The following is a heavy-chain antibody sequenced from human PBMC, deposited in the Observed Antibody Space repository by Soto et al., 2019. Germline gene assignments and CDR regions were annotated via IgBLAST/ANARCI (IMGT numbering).Heavy chain of an antibody. CDR2: IIPIFGTA. V-gene: IGHV1-69*01. CDR3: ARASQLSIQLCPFDY. CDR1: GGTFSSYA. Sequence: QVQLVQSGAEVKKPGSSVKVSCKASGGTFSSYAISWVRQAPGQGLEWMGGIIPIFGTANYAQKFQGRVTITADESTSTAYMELSSLRSEDTAVYYSARASQLSIQLCPFDYWGQGTLVTVSS. J-gene: IGHJ4*02. D-gene: IGHD5-18*01.